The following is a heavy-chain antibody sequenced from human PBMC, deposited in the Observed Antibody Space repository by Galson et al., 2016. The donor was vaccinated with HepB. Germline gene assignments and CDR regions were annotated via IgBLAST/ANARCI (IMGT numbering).Heavy chain of an antibody. J-gene: IGHJ5*02. CDR3: ARSLGWFDP. D-gene: IGHD3-16*01. CDR2: IYYSGST. V-gene: IGHV4-59*08. Sequence: ETLSLTCTVSGGSISSYYWSWIRQPPGKGLEWIGYIYYSGSTNYNPSLKSRVTISVDTSKNQFSLKLISVTAADTAVYFCARSLGWFDPWGPGTLVTVSS. CDR1: GGSISSYY.